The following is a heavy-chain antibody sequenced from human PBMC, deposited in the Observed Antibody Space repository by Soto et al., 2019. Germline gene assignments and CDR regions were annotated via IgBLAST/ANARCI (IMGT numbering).Heavy chain of an antibody. CDR1: GFTFSSYG. D-gene: IGHD6-13*01. CDR2: IWYDGSNK. V-gene: IGHV3-33*01. CDR3: ARDVRQLGNYYYYGMDV. Sequence: QVQLVESGGGVVQPGRSLRLSCAASGFTFSSYGMHWVRQAPGKGLEWVAVIWYDGSNKYYADSVKGRFTISRDNSKNSLYLQMTSLRAEYTAVYYCARDVRQLGNYYYYGMDVWGQGTTVTVSS. J-gene: IGHJ6*02.